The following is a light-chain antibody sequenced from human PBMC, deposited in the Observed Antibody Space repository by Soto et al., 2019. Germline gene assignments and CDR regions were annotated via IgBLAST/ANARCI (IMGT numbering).Light chain of an antibody. CDR3: SSYTSSTIPYV. CDR1: RSDVGSYNR. Sequence: QSVLTQPPSVSGSPGQSVTISCTGTRSDVGSYNRVSWYQQPPGTAPKLIIYEVSNRPSGVPDRFSGSKSGNTASQTISGLQAEDEADYYCSSYTSSTIPYVFGTGTKVTVL. J-gene: IGLJ1*01. V-gene: IGLV2-18*02. CDR2: EVS.